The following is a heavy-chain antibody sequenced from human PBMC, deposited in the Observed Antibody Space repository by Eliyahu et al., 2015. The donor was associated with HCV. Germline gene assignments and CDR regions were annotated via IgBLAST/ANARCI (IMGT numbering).Heavy chain of an antibody. CDR1: GFXFNRFW. CDR3: AGIPGGGSGGYFHH. Sequence: EVKLVESGGGLVQPGGSLXLSCXAXGFXFNRFWMSWVXQAPGKGXERVANIKEDGSEKHYVDSVKGRFTISRDNTENSLSLQMNSLTAEDTAVYYCAGIPGGGSGGYFHHWGQGTXVTVSS. V-gene: IGHV3-7*01. J-gene: IGHJ1*01. CDR2: IKEDGSEK. D-gene: IGHD2-8*02.